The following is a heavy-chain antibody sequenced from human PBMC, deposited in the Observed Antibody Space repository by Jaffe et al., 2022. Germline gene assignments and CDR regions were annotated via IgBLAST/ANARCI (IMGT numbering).Heavy chain of an antibody. CDR3: ARGIIGAAAGKGDH. D-gene: IGHD6-13*01. CDR1: GYSISSGYY. J-gene: IGHJ5*02. Sequence: QVQLQESGPGLVKPSETLSLTCAVSGYSISSGYYWGWIRQPPGKGLEWIGSIYHSGSTYYNPSLKSRVTISVDTSKNQFSLKLSSVTAADTAVYYCARGIIGAAAGKGDHWGQGTLVTVSS. CDR2: IYHSGST. V-gene: IGHV4-38-2*01.